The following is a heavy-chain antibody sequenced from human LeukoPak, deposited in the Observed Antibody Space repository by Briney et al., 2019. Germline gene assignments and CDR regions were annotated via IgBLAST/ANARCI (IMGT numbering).Heavy chain of an antibody. D-gene: IGHD6-6*01. V-gene: IGHV3-23*01. CDR1: GFSFSNYA. CDR2: ISDSGGST. CDR3: TKAPGNIATRAVDY. J-gene: IGHJ4*02. Sequence: GGSLRLSCAASGFSFSNYAMNWVRQAPGKGLEWVSVISDSGGSTYYADSVKGRFTISRDNSKNTLYLQMNSLRAEDTAVYFCTKAPGNIATRAVDYWGQGTLVTVSS.